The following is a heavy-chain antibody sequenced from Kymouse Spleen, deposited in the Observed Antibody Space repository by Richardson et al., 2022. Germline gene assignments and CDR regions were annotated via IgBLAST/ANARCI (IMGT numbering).Heavy chain of an antibody. V-gene: IGHV3-33*01. Sequence: QVQLVESGGGVVQPGRSLRLSCAASGFTFSSYGMHWVRQAPGKGLEWVAVIWYDGSNKYYADSVKGRFTISRDNSKNTLYLQMNSLRAEDTAVYYCAREGITGTFDLIWGQGTMVTVSS. CDR3: AREGITGTFDLI. D-gene: IGHD1-20*01,IGHD1-7*01. CDR2: IWYDGSNK. J-gene: IGHJ3*02. CDR1: GFTFSSYG.